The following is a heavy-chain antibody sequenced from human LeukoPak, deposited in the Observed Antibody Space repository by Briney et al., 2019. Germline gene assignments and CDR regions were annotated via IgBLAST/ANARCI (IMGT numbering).Heavy chain of an antibody. Sequence: PGGSLRLSCAASGFTFSSYAMSWVRQAPGKGLEWVSAISGSGGSTYYADSVKGRFTISRDNSKNTLYLQVNSLRAEDTAVYYCARALWFGEGGFDYWGQGTLVTVSS. CDR3: ARALWFGEGGFDY. V-gene: IGHV3-23*01. CDR2: ISGSGGST. J-gene: IGHJ4*02. D-gene: IGHD3-10*01. CDR1: GFTFSSYA.